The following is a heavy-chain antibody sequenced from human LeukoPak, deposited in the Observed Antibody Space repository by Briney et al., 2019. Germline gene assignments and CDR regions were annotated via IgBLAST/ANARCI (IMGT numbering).Heavy chain of an antibody. J-gene: IGHJ4*02. CDR1: GFNFSSYG. CDR3: AKDRRGSYYVLDY. CDR2: TSYDGYNK. D-gene: IGHD1-26*01. Sequence: GGSLRLSCAASGFNFSSYGMHWVRQAPGKGLEWVAVTSYDGYNKYYVDSVKGRFTISRDNPKNTLYLQMNSLRGEDTAVYYCAKDRRGSYYVLDYWGQGTLVTVPS. V-gene: IGHV3-30*18.